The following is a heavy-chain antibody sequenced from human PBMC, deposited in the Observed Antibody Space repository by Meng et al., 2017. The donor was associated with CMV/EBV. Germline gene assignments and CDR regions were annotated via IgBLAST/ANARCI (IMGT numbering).Heavy chain of an antibody. D-gene: IGHD3-10*01. V-gene: IGHV1-2*02. CDR1: GYTFTGYY. CDR3: ARLFTDAFDI. CDR2: INPNSGGT. Sequence: ASVKVSCKASGYTFTGYYMHWVRQAPGQGLEWMGWINPNSGGTNYAQKFQGRVTMTRDTSISTAYMELSSLRAEDTAVYYCARLFTDAFDIWGQGTMVTVSS. J-gene: IGHJ3*02.